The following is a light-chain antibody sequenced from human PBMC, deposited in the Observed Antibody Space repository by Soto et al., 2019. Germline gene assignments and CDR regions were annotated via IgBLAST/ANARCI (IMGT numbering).Light chain of an antibody. CDR3: QQYCSSPSGPWT. Sequence: EIVLTQSPGTLSLSPGERATLSCRASQSVSSSYLAWYQQKPGQAPRLLIYGASSRATGIPDRFSGSGSGTDFPLTISRLEPEDFAVYYCQQYCSSPSGPWTFGQGTKVEIK. CDR2: GAS. CDR1: QSVSSSY. J-gene: IGKJ1*01. V-gene: IGKV3-20*01.